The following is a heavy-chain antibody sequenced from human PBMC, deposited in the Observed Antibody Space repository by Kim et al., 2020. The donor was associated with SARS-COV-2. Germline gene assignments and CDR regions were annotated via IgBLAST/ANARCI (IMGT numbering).Heavy chain of an antibody. D-gene: IGHD3-3*01. V-gene: IGHV3-30*01. J-gene: IGHJ4*02. Sequence: VKGRLTISRDNSKNTLYLQMNSLRAEDTAVYYCARDYRIFGVVIRGVPDYWGQGTLVTVSS. CDR3: ARDYRIFGVVIRGVPDY.